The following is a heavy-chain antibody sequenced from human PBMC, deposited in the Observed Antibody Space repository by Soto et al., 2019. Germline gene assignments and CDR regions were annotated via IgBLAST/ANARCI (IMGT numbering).Heavy chain of an antibody. D-gene: IGHD3-3*01. Sequence: PGESLTLSSEASGFTFSIYGMHWVRQAPGKGLEWVAVISYDGSNKYYADSVKGRFTISRDNSKNTLYLQMNSLRAEDTAVYYCAKDEYYDFWSGYYTGRYYYGMDVWGQGT. CDR1: GFTFSIYG. J-gene: IGHJ6*02. CDR2: ISYDGSNK. V-gene: IGHV3-30*18. CDR3: AKDEYYDFWSGYYTGRYYYGMDV.